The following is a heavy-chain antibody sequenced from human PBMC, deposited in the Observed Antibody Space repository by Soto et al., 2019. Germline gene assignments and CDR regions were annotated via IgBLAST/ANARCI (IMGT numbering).Heavy chain of an antibody. CDR3: ARGGGPDIAYGMDV. Sequence: SETLSLTCDVSGGSISGINWWSWVRQPPGKGLKWIGEIYHSGSTTYNPSLKSRVTISVDKSKNQFSLKLKSVTAADTAIYYCARGGGPDIAYGMDVWGQGTTATVSS. J-gene: IGHJ6*02. D-gene: IGHD5-12*01. CDR2: IYHSGST. V-gene: IGHV4-4*02. CDR1: GGSISGINW.